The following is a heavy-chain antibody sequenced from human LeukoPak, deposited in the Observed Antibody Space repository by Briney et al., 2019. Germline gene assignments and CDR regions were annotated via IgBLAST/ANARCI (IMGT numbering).Heavy chain of an antibody. D-gene: IGHD1-26*01. V-gene: IGHV3-74*01. Sequence: GGSLRLSCAASGFTFSNYWMHWVRQTPGKGLVWVSRTNSDGSTTSYADSVKGRFTISRDNAKNTLYLQMNSLRAEDTAVYYCARASSGSFDYWGQGTLVTVSS. CDR2: TNSDGSTT. J-gene: IGHJ4*02. CDR3: ARASSGSFDY. CDR1: GFTFSNYW.